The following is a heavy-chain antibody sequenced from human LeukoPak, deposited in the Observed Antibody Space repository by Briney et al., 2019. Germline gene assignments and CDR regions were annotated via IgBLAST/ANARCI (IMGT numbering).Heavy chain of an antibody. D-gene: IGHD3-10*01. CDR3: AKDWGRYYYGSGGSDGFDY. CDR2: IRYDGSNK. V-gene: IGHV3-30*02. Sequence: GGSLRLSCAASGFTFSSYGMHWVRQAPGKGLEWVAFIRYDGSNKYYADSVKGRFTISRDNSKNTLYLQMNSPRAEDTAVYYCAKDWGRYYYGSGGSDGFDYWGQGTLVTVSS. J-gene: IGHJ4*02. CDR1: GFTFSSYG.